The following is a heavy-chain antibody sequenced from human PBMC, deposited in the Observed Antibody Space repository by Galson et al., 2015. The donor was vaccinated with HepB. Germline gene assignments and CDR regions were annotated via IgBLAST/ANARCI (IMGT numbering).Heavy chain of an antibody. D-gene: IGHD1-7*01. J-gene: IGHJ4*02. CDR2: ISSSSSGI. CDR1: GFTFSTYS. V-gene: IGHV3-48*02. CDR3: VRENFYIDS. Sequence: SLRLSCAASGFTFSTYSMNWVRQAPGKGLEWVSYISSSSSGIYYADSVKGRFTISRDNAKNSLYLQMDSLRDEDTAVYYCVRENFYIDSWGQGTLVTVSS.